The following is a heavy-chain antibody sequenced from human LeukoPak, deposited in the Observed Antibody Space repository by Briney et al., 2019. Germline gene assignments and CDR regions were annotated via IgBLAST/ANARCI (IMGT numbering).Heavy chain of an antibody. CDR1: GYTFTSYD. D-gene: IGHD1-26*01. J-gene: IGHJ6*03. Sequence: ASVKVSCKASGYTFTSYDINWVRQAPGQGLEWMGWISAYNGNTNYAQKLQGRVTMTTDTSTSTAYMELRSLRSDDTAVYYCARGRVVGATWYYYYMDVWGKGTTVTVSS. CDR2: ISAYNGNT. V-gene: IGHV1-18*01. CDR3: ARGRVVGATWYYYYMDV.